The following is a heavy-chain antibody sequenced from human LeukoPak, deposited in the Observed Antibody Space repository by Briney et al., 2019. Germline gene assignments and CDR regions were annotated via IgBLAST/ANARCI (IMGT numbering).Heavy chain of an antibody. D-gene: IGHD6-13*01. CDR1: GYTFTNYG. V-gene: IGHV1-18*01. CDR2: ISAYNGNT. CDR3: ARDPAPYSSSWYALHFDY. J-gene: IGHJ4*02. Sequence: ASVEVSCQASGYTFTNYGISWVRQAPGQGLEWMGWISAYNGNTNYAQKLQGRVTITTDTSTSTAYMELRSLRSGDTAVYYCARDPAPYSSSWYALHFDYWGQGTLVTVSS.